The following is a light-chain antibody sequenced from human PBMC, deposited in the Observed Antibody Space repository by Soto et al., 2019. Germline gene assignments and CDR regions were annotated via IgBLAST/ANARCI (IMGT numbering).Light chain of an antibody. CDR3: CSYAGSSSNWV. CDR2: EGS. J-gene: IGLJ3*02. CDR1: SSDVGSYNL. Sequence: QSVLTQPASVSGSRGQSITISCTGTSSDVGSYNLVSWYQQHPGKAPKLMIYEGSKRPSGVSNRFSGSKSGNTASLTISGLQAEDEADYYCCSYAGSSSNWVFGGGTQLTVL. V-gene: IGLV2-23*01.